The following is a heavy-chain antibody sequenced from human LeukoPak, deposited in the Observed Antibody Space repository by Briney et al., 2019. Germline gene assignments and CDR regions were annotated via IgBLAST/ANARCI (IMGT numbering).Heavy chain of an antibody. CDR3: ARDPIAASGRCDY. Sequence: GASVKVSCKASGYTFSDFHMHWVRQAPGQGLEWMGWINPNSGGTNYAQKFQGRVTMTRDTSISTAYMELSRLRSDDTAVYYCARDPIAASGRCDYWGQGTLVTVSS. D-gene: IGHD6-13*01. J-gene: IGHJ4*02. CDR2: INPNSGGT. CDR1: GYTFSDFH. V-gene: IGHV1-2*02.